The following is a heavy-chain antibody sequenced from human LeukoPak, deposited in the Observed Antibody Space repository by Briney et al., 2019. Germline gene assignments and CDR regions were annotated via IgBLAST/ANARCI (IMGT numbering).Heavy chain of an antibody. V-gene: IGHV4-59*08. CDR3: ARRVVGDYSFDY. J-gene: IGHJ4*02. CDR2: IYYSGST. Sequence: PSETLSLTCSVSGGSISSYYWSWIRQPPGKGLEWIGYIYYSGSTSYNPSLKSRVTISVDTSKNQFSLKLSSVTAADTAVYYCARRVVGDYSFDYWGQGTLVTVSS. D-gene: IGHD4-17*01. CDR1: GGSISSYY.